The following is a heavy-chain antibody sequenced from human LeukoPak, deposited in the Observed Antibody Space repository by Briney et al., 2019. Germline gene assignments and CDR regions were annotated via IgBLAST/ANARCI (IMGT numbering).Heavy chain of an antibody. CDR3: ANAYYYDSSGYYPEPGIEAFDI. V-gene: IGHV3-23*01. Sequence: PGRSLRLSCAASGFTFSSYVMSWVRQAPGKGLEWVSGISGSGRNTVYADSVKGRFTISRDNSKNTLYLQMNSLRAEDTAVYYCANAYYYDSSGYYPEPGIEAFDIWGQGTMVTVSS. CDR1: GFTFSSYV. D-gene: IGHD3-22*01. CDR2: ISGSGRNT. J-gene: IGHJ3*02.